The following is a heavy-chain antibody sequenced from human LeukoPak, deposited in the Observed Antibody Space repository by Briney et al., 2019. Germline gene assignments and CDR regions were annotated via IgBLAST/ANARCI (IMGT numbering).Heavy chain of an antibody. D-gene: IGHD3-22*01. J-gene: IGHJ4*02. CDR2: IYSGGNT. CDR1: GFTVSSDY. CDR3: ARDSHKLHSSAYSYFFDY. V-gene: IGHV3-66*02. Sequence: PGGSLRLSCAASGFTVSSDYMGWVRQAPGKGLEYVSIIYSGGNTYYADSVKGRFTISRDNSKNTLYLQMNSLRAEDTAVYYCARDSHKLHSSAYSYFFDYWGQGTLVSVSS.